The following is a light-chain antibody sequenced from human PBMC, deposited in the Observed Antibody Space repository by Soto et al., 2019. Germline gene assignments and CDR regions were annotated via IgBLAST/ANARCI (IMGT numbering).Light chain of an antibody. CDR2: DAS. Sequence: IVLTQSPAPLSLSPGERATLSCRASQIVSSYLAWYQQRPGQVPRLLIYDASNRATGTPARFSGSGSGTDFTLTISSLEPEDFAVYYCQQRTNSYTFGQGTKLEIK. CDR3: QQRTNSYT. J-gene: IGKJ2*01. V-gene: IGKV3-11*01. CDR1: QIVSSY.